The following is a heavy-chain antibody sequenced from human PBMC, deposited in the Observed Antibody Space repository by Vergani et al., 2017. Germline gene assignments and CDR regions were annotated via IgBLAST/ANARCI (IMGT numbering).Heavy chain of an antibody. CDR1: GGSVSSGSYY. J-gene: IGHJ3*02. D-gene: IGHD6-19*01. Sequence: QVQLQESGPGLVKPSETLSLTCTVSGGSVSSGSYYWSWIRQPAGKGLEWIGRIYTSGSTNYNPSLKSRVTMSVDTSKNQFSLKLSSVTAADTAVYYCARDSIAVPRSAFDIWGQGTMVTVSS. V-gene: IGHV4-61*02. CDR3: ARDSIAVPRSAFDI. CDR2: IYTSGST.